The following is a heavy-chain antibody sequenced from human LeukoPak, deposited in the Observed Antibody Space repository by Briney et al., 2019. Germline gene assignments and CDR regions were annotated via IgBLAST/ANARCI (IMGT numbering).Heavy chain of an antibody. CDR2: INSDGSST. V-gene: IGHV3-74*01. CDR1: GFTFSSYW. J-gene: IGHJ4*02. Sequence: GGSLRLSCAASGFTFSSYWMHWVRQAPGKGLVWVSRINSDGSSTSYADSVKGRFTISRDNAKNTLYLQMNSLRAEDTAVYYCARDPLDSKLTYYFDYWGQGTLVTVSS. CDR3: ARDPLDSKLTYYFDY. D-gene: IGHD3/OR15-3a*01.